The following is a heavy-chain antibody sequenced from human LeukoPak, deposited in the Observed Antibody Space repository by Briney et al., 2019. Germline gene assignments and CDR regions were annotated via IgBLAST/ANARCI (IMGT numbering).Heavy chain of an antibody. CDR3: AKARSVTASAMGAFHM. CDR1: GFNFDDYA. J-gene: IGHJ3*02. D-gene: IGHD2/OR15-2a*01. CDR2: ITWNSAGR. Sequence: GGSLRLSCTGSGFNFDDYAMCWVRQVPGKGLEWVAGITWNSAGRGYADSVKGRFTISRDNAENSLYLQMNSLTTEDTALYYCAKARSVTASAMGAFHMWGQGTMVTVSS. V-gene: IGHV3-9*01.